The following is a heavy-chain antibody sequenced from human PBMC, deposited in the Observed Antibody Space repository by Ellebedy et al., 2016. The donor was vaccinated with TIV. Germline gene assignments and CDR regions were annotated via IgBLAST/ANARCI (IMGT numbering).Heavy chain of an antibody. V-gene: IGHV3-7*01. CDR3: ARELSGSLGRAAAGMGYFDY. D-gene: IGHD6-13*01. Sequence: GESLKISCEASGFTFSSYWMSWVRQAPGKGLEWVANIKQDGSEKDCVDSVKGRFTISRDNAKNSLYLQMNSLSAEDTAVYFWARELSGSLGRAAAGMGYFDYWGQGTLVTVSS. J-gene: IGHJ4*01. CDR1: GFTFSSYW. CDR2: IKQDGSEK.